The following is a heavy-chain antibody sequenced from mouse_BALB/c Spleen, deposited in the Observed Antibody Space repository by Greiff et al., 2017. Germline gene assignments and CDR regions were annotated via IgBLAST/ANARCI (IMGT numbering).Heavy chain of an antibody. CDR1: GFTFNTYA. Sequence: DVMLVESGGGLVQPKGSLKLSCAASGFTFNTYAMNWVRQAPGKGLEWVARIRSKSNNYATYYADSVKDRFTISRDDSQSMLYLQMNNLKTEDTAMYYCVRPGYDYEGDYWGQGTSVTVSS. V-gene: IGHV10-1*02. D-gene: IGHD2-4*01. CDR3: VRPGYDYEGDY. CDR2: IRSKSNNYAT. J-gene: IGHJ4*01.